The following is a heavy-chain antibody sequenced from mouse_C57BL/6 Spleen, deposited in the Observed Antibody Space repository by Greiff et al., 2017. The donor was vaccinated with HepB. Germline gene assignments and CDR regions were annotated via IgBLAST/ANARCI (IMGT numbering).Heavy chain of an antibody. CDR2: IYPGSGST. CDR1: GYTFTSYW. V-gene: IGHV1-55*01. J-gene: IGHJ2*01. D-gene: IGHD2-1*01. Sequence: QVQLQQSGAELVKPGASVKMSCKASGYTFTSYWIPWVKQRPGQGLEWIGDIYPGSGSTNYNEKFKSKATLTVDTSSSTAYMQLSSLTSEDSAVYCCARIYYTLYGFDYWGEGTTLTVSS. CDR3: ARIYYTLYGFDY.